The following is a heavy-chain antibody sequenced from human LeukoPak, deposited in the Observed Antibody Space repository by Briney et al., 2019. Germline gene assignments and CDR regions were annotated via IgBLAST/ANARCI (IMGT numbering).Heavy chain of an antibody. J-gene: IGHJ4*02. D-gene: IGHD6-13*01. Sequence: GGSLRLSCAASGFTFSSYWMHWVREAPGKGLVWVSRIHSDGSSRKYADSVGGRFTISRDNAKKTLYLQMNSLRGEETAVYFCARDDAAPGIIFDYWGQGTLVTVSS. V-gene: IGHV3-74*03. CDR1: GFTFSSYW. CDR2: IHSDGSSR. CDR3: ARDDAAPGIIFDY.